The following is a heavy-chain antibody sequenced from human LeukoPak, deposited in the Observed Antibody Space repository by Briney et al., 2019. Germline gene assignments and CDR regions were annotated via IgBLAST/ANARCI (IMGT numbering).Heavy chain of an antibody. J-gene: IGHJ4*02. CDR2: IHSGGST. Sequence: GGSLRLSCAASGFTVSSTYMSWVRQAPGKGLEWVSVIHSGGSTYYADSVKGRFTISRDNLKNTLYLQTNSLRAEDTAVYYCARDRGYSNPFDYWGQGTLVTVSS. D-gene: IGHD4-11*01. CDR1: GFTVSSTY. CDR3: ARDRGYSNPFDY. V-gene: IGHV3-66*01.